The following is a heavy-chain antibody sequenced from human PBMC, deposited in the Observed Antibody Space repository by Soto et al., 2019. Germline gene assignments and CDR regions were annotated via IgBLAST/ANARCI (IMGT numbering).Heavy chain of an antibody. CDR1: GFTFSSYV. CDR3: AREDESSGYAGTFQH. J-gene: IGHJ1*01. V-gene: IGHV3-30*04. D-gene: IGHD3-22*01. Sequence: QVQLVESGGDVVQPGRSLRLSCAASGFTFSSYVMHWVRQAPGKGLEWVALISHDGNKHYADSVKDRFTISRDNSKNKVNLEMKSLKAEDTALYYCAREDESSGYAGTFQHWGQGTLVTVSP. CDR2: ISHDGNK.